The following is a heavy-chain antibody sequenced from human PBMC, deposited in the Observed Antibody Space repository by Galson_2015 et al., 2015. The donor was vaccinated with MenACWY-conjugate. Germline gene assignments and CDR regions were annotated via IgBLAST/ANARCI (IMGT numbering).Heavy chain of an antibody. CDR2: IKSKTDGGAT. CDR3: ATDFPGIGAGEFDY. D-gene: IGHD3-10*01. Sequence: SLRLSCAASGFSFNYAWMSWFRQAPGKGLEWVGRIKSKTDGGATDYAAPVKGRFTISRDDSKNTLYLQMNSLKSEDTAVYYCATDFPGIGAGEFDYWGQETLVIVSS. CDR1: GFSFNYAW. J-gene: IGHJ4*02. V-gene: IGHV3-15*01.